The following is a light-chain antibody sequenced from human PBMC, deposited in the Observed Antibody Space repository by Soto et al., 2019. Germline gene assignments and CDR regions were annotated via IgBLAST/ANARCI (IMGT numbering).Light chain of an antibody. CDR2: DVN. J-gene: IGLJ1*01. CDR3: SLYSSNSSLI. CDR1: TTDIDNYDS. V-gene: IGLV2-18*01. Sequence: SALSQPASVSVSPGQSVTISSAETTTDIDNYDSVSWYQQAPATAPKLIIYDVNNRPSGAPDRFSGSTSGNTASLTFPGLQAEDETDYFCSLYSSNSSLIFGPGTKVTVL.